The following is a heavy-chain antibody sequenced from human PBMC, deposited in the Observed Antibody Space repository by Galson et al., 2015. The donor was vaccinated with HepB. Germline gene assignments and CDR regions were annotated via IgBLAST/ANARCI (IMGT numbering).Heavy chain of an antibody. CDR3: ARGRDNWNDEAFFDY. D-gene: IGHD1-20*01. Sequence: ETLSLTCTVSGGSITSAYWSWIRQSPGKGLEWIGKIYHSGTTTYNPSLKSRVTISVDASKNKFSLNLSSVTAADTAVYYCARGRDNWNDEAFFDYWGQGTPVTVSS. V-gene: IGHV4-59*01. CDR2: IYHSGTT. J-gene: IGHJ4*02. CDR1: GGSITSAY.